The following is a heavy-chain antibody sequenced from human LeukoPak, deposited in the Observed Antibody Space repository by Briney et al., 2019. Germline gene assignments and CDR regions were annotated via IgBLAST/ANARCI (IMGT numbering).Heavy chain of an antibody. V-gene: IGHV4-34*01. CDR2: INHSGST. CDR1: GGSFSGYY. Sequence: SETLSLTCAVYGGSFSGYYWSWIRLPPGKGLEWIGEINHSGSTNYNPSLKSRVTISVDTSKNQFSLKLSSVTAADTAVYYCARGRITMVRGVLDYWGQGTLVTVSS. CDR3: ARGRITMVRGVLDY. D-gene: IGHD3-10*01. J-gene: IGHJ4*02.